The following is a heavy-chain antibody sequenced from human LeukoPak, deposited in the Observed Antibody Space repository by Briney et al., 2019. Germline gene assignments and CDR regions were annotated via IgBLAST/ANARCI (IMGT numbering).Heavy chain of an antibody. CDR1: GGSISSGGYY. Sequence: PSETLSLTCTVSGGSISSGGYYWSWIRQHPGKGLEWIGYIYYSGSTYYNPSLKSRVTISVDTSKNQFSLKLSSVTAADTAVYYCASGVAARLFDYWGREPWSPSPQ. CDR2: IYYSGST. CDR3: ASGVAARLFDY. J-gene: IGHJ4*02. V-gene: IGHV4-31*03. D-gene: IGHD2-15*01.